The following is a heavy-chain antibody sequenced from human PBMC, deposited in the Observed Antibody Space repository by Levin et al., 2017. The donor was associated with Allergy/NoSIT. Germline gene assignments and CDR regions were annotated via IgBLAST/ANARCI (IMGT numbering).Heavy chain of an antibody. J-gene: IGHJ6*03. Sequence: SGGSLRLSCTVSGGSISGHYWSWIRQPPGKGLEWIAYIYNSGTTNYNPSLKSRVTISVDTSKNQLSLKLNSVTAADTAIYYCARHGSEYYHMDVWGKGTTVTVSS. CDR1: GGSISGHY. CDR2: IYNSGTT. V-gene: IGHV4-59*08. CDR3: ARHGSEYYHMDV. D-gene: IGHD2-2*03.